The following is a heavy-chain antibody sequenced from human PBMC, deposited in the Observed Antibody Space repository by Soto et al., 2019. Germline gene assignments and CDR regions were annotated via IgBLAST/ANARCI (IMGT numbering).Heavy chain of an antibody. CDR1: GFTFSNYW. J-gene: IGHJ6*03. CDR2: INSDGSVS. V-gene: IGHV3-74*02. D-gene: IGHD2-15*01. Sequence: EVQLVESGGGLVQPGGSLRLSCAASGFTFSNYWMYWVRQAPGKGLERVSRINSDGSVSSYADSVKGRLTISRDNVKNTLYLKMDSLRAEDTALYYCARGDCVGGTCYSLAGSFYYYMDVWGKGTTVTVFS. CDR3: ARGDCVGGTCYSLAGSFYYYMDV.